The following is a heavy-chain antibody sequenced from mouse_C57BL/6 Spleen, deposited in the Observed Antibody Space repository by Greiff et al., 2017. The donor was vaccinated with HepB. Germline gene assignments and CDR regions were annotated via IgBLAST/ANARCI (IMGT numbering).Heavy chain of an antibody. Sequence: QVQLQQSGAELVRPGTSVKMSCKASGYTFTNYWIGWAKQRPGHGLEWIGDIYPGGGYTNYNEKFKGKATLTADKSSSTAYMQFSSLTSEDSAIYYCARSRDYDLFAYWGQGTLVTVSA. J-gene: IGHJ3*01. CDR1: GYTFTNYW. CDR2: IYPGGGYT. CDR3: ARSRDYDLFAY. V-gene: IGHV1-63*01. D-gene: IGHD2-4*01.